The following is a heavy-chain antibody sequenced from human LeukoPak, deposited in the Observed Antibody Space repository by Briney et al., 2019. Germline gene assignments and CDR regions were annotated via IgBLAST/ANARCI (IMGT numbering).Heavy chain of an antibody. D-gene: IGHD3-22*01. V-gene: IGHV3-30*18. Sequence: GGSLRLSCAASGFTFSSYGMHWVRQAPGKGLEWVAVISYDGSNKYYADSVKGRFTISRNNSKNTLYLQMNSLRAEDTAVYYCAKDLGSFSDSSGYSQYWGQGTLVTVSS. CDR3: AKDLGSFSDSSGYSQY. CDR1: GFTFSSYG. CDR2: ISYDGSNK. J-gene: IGHJ4*02.